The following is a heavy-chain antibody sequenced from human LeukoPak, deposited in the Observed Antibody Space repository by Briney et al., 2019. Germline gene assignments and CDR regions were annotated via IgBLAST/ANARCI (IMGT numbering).Heavy chain of an antibody. CDR2: IGGNT. D-gene: IGHD3-10*01. CDR1: GFTFSSYA. Sequence: GGSLRLSCAASGFTFSSYAMSWVRQAPGKGLEWVSSIGGNTYYADSVKGRFTISRDNAQNTLYLQMNSLRAEDTAVYYCASDRVLGSGSLDNWGQGTLVTVSS. J-gene: IGHJ4*02. V-gene: IGHV3-23*01. CDR3: ASDRVLGSGSLDN.